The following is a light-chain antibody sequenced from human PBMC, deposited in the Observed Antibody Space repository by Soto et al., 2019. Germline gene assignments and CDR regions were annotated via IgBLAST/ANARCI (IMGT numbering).Light chain of an antibody. CDR1: QGINNN. J-gene: IGKJ1*01. CDR2: AAS. Sequence: DIQMTQSPYSLSASVGDRVTITCRASQGINNNLSWHQQKPGEPPKLLIYAASTLQSGVPSRFSGSGSGTDFTLTISSLQPEDVATYYCQKYNSAPPTFGQGTKVEIK. V-gene: IGKV1-27*01. CDR3: QKYNSAPPT.